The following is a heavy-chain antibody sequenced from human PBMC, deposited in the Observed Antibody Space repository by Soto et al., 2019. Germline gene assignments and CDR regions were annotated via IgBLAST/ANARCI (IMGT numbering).Heavy chain of an antibody. CDR2: MKPNSGNT. Sequence: QVQLVQSGAEVKKPGASVKVSCKASGYTFTSYDINWVRQAIGQGLEWMGWMKPNSGNTGYAQKFQGRVTMTRNTSISTAYMELSSLRSEDTAVYYCARQNDYGDYVSYFQHWGQGTLVTVSS. D-gene: IGHD4-17*01. J-gene: IGHJ1*01. CDR3: ARQNDYGDYVSYFQH. V-gene: IGHV1-8*01. CDR1: GYTFTSYD.